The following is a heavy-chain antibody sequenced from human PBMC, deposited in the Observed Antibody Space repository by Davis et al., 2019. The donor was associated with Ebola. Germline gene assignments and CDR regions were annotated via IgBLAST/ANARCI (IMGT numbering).Heavy chain of an antibody. Sequence: GGSLRLSCAASGFTFDNYAMTWVRQAPGKGLELVSIITGDGSNTMYADSVKGRFTISRDNSKNTLYLQMNSLRVDDTVVYYCAKGSGSGSYAGRTVDHWGQGILVTVSS. CDR2: ITGDGSNT. D-gene: IGHD3-16*01. V-gene: IGHV3-23*01. CDR1: GFTFDNYA. CDR3: AKGSGSGSYAGRTVDH. J-gene: IGHJ4*02.